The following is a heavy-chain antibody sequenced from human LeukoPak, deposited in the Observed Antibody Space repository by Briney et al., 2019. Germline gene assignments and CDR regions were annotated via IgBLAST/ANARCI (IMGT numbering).Heavy chain of an antibody. CDR2: IADDGSNK. J-gene: IGHJ6*02. CDR1: GSTFSSYS. CDR3: ARGYGDKASNLYYYYGMDV. D-gene: IGHD4-17*01. V-gene: IGHV3-33*08. Sequence: GGSLRLSCAASGSTFSSYSMNWVRQAPGKGLEWVAVIADDGSNKYYADSVKGRFTISRDNSKNTLYLQMNSLRAEDTAVYYCARGYGDKASNLYYYYGMDVWGQGTTVTVSS.